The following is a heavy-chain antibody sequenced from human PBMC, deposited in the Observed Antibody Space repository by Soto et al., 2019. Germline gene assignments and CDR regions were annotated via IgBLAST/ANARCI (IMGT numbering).Heavy chain of an antibody. Sequence: SLRLSCAASGFTFSGYYMTWMRQAPGKGLEWVSFIGKTGSDIHYADSVEGRFTISRDNAKNSLYLQMNSLRAEDTAVYYCAREIGNRLPYGPVDYWGQGTLVTVSS. V-gene: IGHV3-11*01. CDR2: IGKTGSDI. CDR3: AREIGNRLPYGPVDY. D-gene: IGHD3-10*01. J-gene: IGHJ4*02. CDR1: GFTFSGYY.